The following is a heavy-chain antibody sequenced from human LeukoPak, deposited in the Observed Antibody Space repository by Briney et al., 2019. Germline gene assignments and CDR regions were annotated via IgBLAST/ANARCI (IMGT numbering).Heavy chain of an antibody. CDR2: IWYDGSNK. V-gene: IGHV3-33*06. D-gene: IGHD6-6*01. Sequence: GGSLRLSCAASGFTFSSYGMHWVRQAPGKGLEWVAVIWYDGSNKYYADSVKGRFTISRDNSKNTLYLQMNSLRAEDTAVYYCAKGKEYSSSSPPGWWGQGTLVTVSS. CDR1: GFTFSSYG. CDR3: AKGKEYSSSSPPGW. J-gene: IGHJ4*02.